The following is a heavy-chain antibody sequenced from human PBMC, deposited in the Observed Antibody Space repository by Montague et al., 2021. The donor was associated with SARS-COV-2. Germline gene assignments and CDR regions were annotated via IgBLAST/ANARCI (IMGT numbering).Heavy chain of an antibody. CDR2: IYWDDDK. CDR1: GVSLNASGVG. D-gene: IGHD5-24*01. CDR3: AHSPIERGF. Sequence: PALVKPTQTLTLTCTFSGVSLNASGVGVGWIRQPPGKALEWLASIYWDDDKRYSPSLKTRLTITKDTSKSQVVLRMTNVDPVDTATYYCAHSPIERGFWGQGTLVTVSS. J-gene: IGHJ4*02. V-gene: IGHV2-5*02.